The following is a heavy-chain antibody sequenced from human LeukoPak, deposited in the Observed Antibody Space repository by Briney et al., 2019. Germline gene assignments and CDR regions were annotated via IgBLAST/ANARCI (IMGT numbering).Heavy chain of an antibody. CDR3: AREEDNYDSSGYFDY. CDR2: IITNTGNP. Sequence: ASVKVSCKASGNTFTKYSINWVRQAPGQGLEWMGWIITNTGNPTYAQGFTGRFVFSLDISVNTAYLQISSLKAEDTGVYYCAREEDNYDSSGYFDYWGQGTLVTVSS. D-gene: IGHD3-22*01. J-gene: IGHJ4*02. V-gene: IGHV7-4-1*02. CDR1: GNTFTKYS.